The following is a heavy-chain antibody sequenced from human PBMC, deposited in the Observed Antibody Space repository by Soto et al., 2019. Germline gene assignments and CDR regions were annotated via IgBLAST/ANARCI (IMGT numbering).Heavy chain of an antibody. CDR3: AITYCRDNSCPRDFDF. D-gene: IGHD2-21*01. CDR1: GGTFNTYT. Sequence: QVQVVQSGAEVKKPESSVKVSCKPSGGTFNTYTVNWVRLAPGHGLEWMGRFIPILDMANYAQKFQDRVTITADRSTFPAYMELNSLTSDDTAGYYCAITYCRDNSCPRDFDFWGPGTRVTVSS. CDR2: FIPILDMA. J-gene: IGHJ4*02. V-gene: IGHV1-69*02.